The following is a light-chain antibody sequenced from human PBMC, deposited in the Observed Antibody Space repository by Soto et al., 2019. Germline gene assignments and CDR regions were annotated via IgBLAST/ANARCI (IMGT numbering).Light chain of an antibody. Sequence: SYELTQPPSVSVAPGQTATITCGGNDIGSKTEPWYQQRPGQAPVLVIYNDSGRPPDIPERFSGSTSGNMATLTIARVEAGDEADYYCHVWDSITDRVVFGGGTQLTVL. CDR2: NDS. J-gene: IGLJ2*01. CDR3: HVWDSITDRVV. V-gene: IGLV3-21*02. CDR1: DIGSKT.